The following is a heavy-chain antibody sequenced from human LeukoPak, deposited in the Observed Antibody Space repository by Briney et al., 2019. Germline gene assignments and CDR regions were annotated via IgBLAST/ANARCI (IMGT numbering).Heavy chain of an antibody. CDR1: GYTFTDYY. J-gene: IGHJ4*02. CDR2: INPNSGGT. D-gene: IGHD2-8*02. CDR3: ARDVGSLVVDY. V-gene: IGHV1-2*07. Sequence: ASVKVSCKASGYTFTDYYIHWVRQAPGQGLEWMGWINPNSGGTNYAHKFQGRVTMTSDTSISTVYMDLSSLNSDGTAVYYCARDVGSLVVDYWGQGTLVPVSS.